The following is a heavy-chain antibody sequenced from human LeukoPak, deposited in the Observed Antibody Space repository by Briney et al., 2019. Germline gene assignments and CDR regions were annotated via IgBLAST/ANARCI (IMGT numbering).Heavy chain of an antibody. J-gene: IGHJ4*02. D-gene: IGHD2-15*01. V-gene: IGHV7-4-1*02. CDR1: GYTFTSYA. CDR2: INTDTGDP. Sequence: GASVKVSCKTSGYTFTSYAMNWVRQAPGQGPEWMGWINTDTGDPTYAQGFTGRFVFSLDTSATTAYLQISSLKAEDTATYYCARYFCGGGSCYPFDYWGQGTLVTVSS. CDR3: ARYFCGGGSCYPFDY.